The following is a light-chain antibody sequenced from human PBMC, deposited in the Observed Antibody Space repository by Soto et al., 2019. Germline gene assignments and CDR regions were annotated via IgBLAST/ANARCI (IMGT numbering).Light chain of an antibody. Sequence: QSALTQPASLSGSPGQSITISCTGTSSDIGAHDYVSWFQQHPGKAPKLMISEVNNRPSGVSNRFSGSKSGNTAYLTISGLQVEDEAEYFCLSFTTTSTHVFGTGTKVTVL. CDR2: EVN. J-gene: IGLJ1*01. V-gene: IGLV2-14*01. CDR1: SSDIGAHDY. CDR3: LSFTTTSTHV.